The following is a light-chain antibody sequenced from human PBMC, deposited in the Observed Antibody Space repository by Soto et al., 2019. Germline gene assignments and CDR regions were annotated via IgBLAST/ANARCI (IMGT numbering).Light chain of an antibody. CDR2: DVS. CDR1: SSDVGGYNY. Sequence: QAVLTQPASVSGSPGQSITISCTGTSSDVGGYNYVSWYQHHPGKAPKLVIYDVSNRPSGVSNRFSGSKSGNTASLTISGLQAEDEADYYCNSYTSSSVLFGGGTQLTVL. J-gene: IGLJ2*01. CDR3: NSYTSSSVL. V-gene: IGLV2-14*03.